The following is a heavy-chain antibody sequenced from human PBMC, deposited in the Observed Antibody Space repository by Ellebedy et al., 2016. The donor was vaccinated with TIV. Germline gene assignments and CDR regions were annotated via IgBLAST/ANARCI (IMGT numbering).Heavy chain of an antibody. CDR1: GFTLSDYY. CDR3: VRGGKNDWLDT. J-gene: IGHJ5*02. V-gene: IGHV3-69-1*01. Sequence: GGSLRLXXAASGFTLSDYYMHWIRQAPGEGLEWVSYINSGASTKYTDSVTGRFTVFRDSAENSLYLQMNSLRADDTAIYYCVRGGKNDWLDTWGQGTPVTVSS. D-gene: IGHD2-15*01. CDR2: INSGAST.